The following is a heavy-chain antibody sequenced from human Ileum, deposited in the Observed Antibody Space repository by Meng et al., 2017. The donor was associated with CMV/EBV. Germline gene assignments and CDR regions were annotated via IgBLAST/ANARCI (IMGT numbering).Heavy chain of an antibody. Sequence: SGFTFDDYNMQWVRQAPGKGLEWVSLISWDGGSTYYADSVKGRFTISRDNSKNSLYLQMNSLRTEDTALYYCAKDRVEMATSYYFDYWGQGTLVTVSS. CDR3: AKDRVEMATSYYFDY. CDR1: GFTFDDYN. CDR2: ISWDGGST. J-gene: IGHJ4*02. D-gene: IGHD5-24*01. V-gene: IGHV3-43*01.